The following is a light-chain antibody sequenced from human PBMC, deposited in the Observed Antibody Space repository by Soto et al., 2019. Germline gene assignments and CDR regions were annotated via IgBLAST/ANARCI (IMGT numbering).Light chain of an antibody. CDR1: QNVNSD. Sequence: EIVMTQSPVILSVSPGERATLSCRASQNVNSDLAWYQQKPGQAPRILIYGASTRATDIPARISGSGSGTDFTLTTSSLQSEDFAVYYCQQYNKWPPLYTFGQGTKLEIK. J-gene: IGKJ2*01. CDR2: GAS. CDR3: QQYNKWPPLYT. V-gene: IGKV3-15*01.